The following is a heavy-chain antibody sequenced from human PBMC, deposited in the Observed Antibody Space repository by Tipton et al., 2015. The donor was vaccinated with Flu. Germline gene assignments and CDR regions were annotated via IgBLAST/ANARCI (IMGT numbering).Heavy chain of an antibody. D-gene: IGHD3-10*01. CDR1: GYNFASEW. V-gene: IGHV5-51*01. Sequence: VQLVQSGAEVKKPGESLKISCKGSGYNFASEWIGWVRQMPGRGLEWMGIIFPGDSDARYSPSFQGQVTISADKSINTAYLQWSSLKASDTAMYYCARHPAGGYFDYWGQGTLVTVSS. CDR3: ARHPAGGYFDY. CDR2: IFPGDSDA. J-gene: IGHJ4*02.